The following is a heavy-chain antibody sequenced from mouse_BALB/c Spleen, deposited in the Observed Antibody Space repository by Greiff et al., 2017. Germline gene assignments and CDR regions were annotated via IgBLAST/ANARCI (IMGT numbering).Heavy chain of an antibody. Sequence: EVQLQQSGPGLVKPSQSLSLTCSVTGYSITSGYYWNWIRQFPGNKLEWMGYISYDGSNNYNPSLKNRISITRDTSKNQFFLKLNSVTTEDTATYYCARAGNYGAMDYWGQGTSVTVSS. J-gene: IGHJ4*01. D-gene: IGHD2-1*01. CDR3: ARAGNYGAMDY. CDR1: GYSITSGYY. CDR2: ISYDGSN. V-gene: IGHV3-6*02.